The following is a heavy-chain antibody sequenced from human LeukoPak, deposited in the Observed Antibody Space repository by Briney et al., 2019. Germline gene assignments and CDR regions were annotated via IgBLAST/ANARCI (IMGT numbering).Heavy chain of an antibody. D-gene: IGHD1-26*01. CDR2: IKQDGSKT. V-gene: IGHV3-7*03. CDR1: GFTFSDYW. J-gene: IGHJ4*02. Sequence: GGSLRLSCAASGFTFSDYWMSWVRQAPGKGLEWVANIKQDGSKTNYVDSVKGRFTISRDNVKNLLFLQMNSLRAEDTAVYYCAKDSPFGSYWGQGILVTVSS. CDR3: AKDSPFGSY.